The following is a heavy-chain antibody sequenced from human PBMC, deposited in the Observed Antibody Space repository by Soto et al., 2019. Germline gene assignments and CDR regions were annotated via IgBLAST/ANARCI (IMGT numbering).Heavy chain of an antibody. J-gene: IGHJ6*02. CDR2: IIDSGGYT. Sequence: EVQLLESGGGLVQPGGSLRLSCAASGFTFSSSTMNWVRQAPGKGLEWVSAIIDSGGYTYYADSVKGRFTISRDNSKNTLYLPMNSLRAEDTALYYCAKETYYYYGMDVWGQGTTVTVSS. CDR3: AKETYYYYGMDV. CDR1: GFTFSSST. V-gene: IGHV3-23*01.